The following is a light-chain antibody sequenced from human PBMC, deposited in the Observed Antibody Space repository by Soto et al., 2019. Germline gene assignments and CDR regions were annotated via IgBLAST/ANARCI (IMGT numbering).Light chain of an antibody. CDR3: QQLSSYTLT. CDR2: GVS. J-gene: IGKJ4*01. V-gene: IGKV3-20*01. Sequence: ETVSTQSPGTLSLSPGERATLSCRASQSVSSNYLVWYQKKPGQAPRLLISGVSTRATGIPDRFSGGGSGTDFNLTISRLETEDFAVYECQQLSSYTLTFGGGTKVDIK. CDR1: QSVSSNY.